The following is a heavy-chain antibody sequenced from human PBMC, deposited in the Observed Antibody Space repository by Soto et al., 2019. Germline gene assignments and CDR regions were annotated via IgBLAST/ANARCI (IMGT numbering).Heavy chain of an antibody. CDR1: GFTISDYY. CDR2: ISSSSSYT. J-gene: IGHJ6*03. Sequence: QVQLVESGGGLVKPGGSLRLSCAASGFTISDYYMSWIRQAPGKGLEWVSYISSSSSYTNYADSVKGRFTISRDNAKNSLYLQMNSLRAEDTAVYYCARGYSSSWYSMDVWGQGTTVTVSS. D-gene: IGHD6-13*01. CDR3: ARGYSSSWYSMDV. V-gene: IGHV3-11*06.